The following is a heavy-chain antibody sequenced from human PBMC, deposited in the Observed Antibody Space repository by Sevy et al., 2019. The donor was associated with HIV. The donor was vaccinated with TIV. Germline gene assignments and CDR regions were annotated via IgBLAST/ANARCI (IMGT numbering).Heavy chain of an antibody. V-gene: IGHV3-23*01. D-gene: IGHD6-13*01. CDR2: ISGSGGST. CDR3: VNPGVIAAAGTDYYYMDV. CDR1: GFTFSSYA. Sequence: GGSLRLSCAASGFTFSSYAMSWVRQAPGKGLEWVSAISGSGGSTYYADSVKGRFTISRDNSKNTLYLQMNSLRAEDTAVYYCVNPGVIAAAGTDYYYMDVWGKGTTVTVSS. J-gene: IGHJ6*03.